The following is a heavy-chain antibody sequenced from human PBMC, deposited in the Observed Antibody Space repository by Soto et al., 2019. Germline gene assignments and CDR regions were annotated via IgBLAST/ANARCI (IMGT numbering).Heavy chain of an antibody. D-gene: IGHD3-3*01. CDR2: IYWDDDK. Sequence: QITLNESGPTLVKPTQTLTLTCTFSGFSLTTSGVGVGWIRQSPGKAPEWLAVIYWDDDKRYSPSLKSRLTITNDTPKNQVVLTMASLDPADTATYYCAHRVLRTVFGLVTTTAIYFDFWGQGTPVAVSS. J-gene: IGHJ4*02. CDR1: GFSLTTSGVG. V-gene: IGHV2-5*02. CDR3: AHRVLRTVFGLVTTTAIYFDF.